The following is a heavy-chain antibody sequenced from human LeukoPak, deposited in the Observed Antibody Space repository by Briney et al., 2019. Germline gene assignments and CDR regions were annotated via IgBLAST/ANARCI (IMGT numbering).Heavy chain of an antibody. Sequence: GGPLRFPGAASGFTFSSYAMSWVRQAPGKGLEWVSAISRSGNNTYYTDSVRGRFTISRDNSKHTLYLQMNSLRAEDTALYYCAKEGVTPFDYWGQGTLVTVSS. CDR3: AKEGVTPFDY. D-gene: IGHD3-10*01. J-gene: IGHJ4*02. V-gene: IGHV3-23*01. CDR2: ISRSGNNT. CDR1: GFTFSSYA.